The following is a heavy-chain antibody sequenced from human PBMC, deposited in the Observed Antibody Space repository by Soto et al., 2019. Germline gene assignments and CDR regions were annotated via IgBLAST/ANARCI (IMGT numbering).Heavy chain of an antibody. CDR3: ARAPGKDEAIDY. J-gene: IGHJ4*02. V-gene: IGHV3-33*01. CDR2: IWHDGKNK. CDR1: GFRFSNFG. Sequence: QVQVVESGGGVVQPGTSLRLSCAASGFRFSNFGMHWVRQATGKGLEWVAVIWHDGKNKYYADSVEGRFTISRDNSKNPLYLPLTSPRAEDTAVYYCARAPGKDEAIDYWGQGTLVIVSS.